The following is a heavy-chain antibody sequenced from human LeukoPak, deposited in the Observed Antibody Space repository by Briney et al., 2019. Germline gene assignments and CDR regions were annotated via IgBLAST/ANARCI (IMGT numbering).Heavy chain of an antibody. D-gene: IGHD6-19*01. V-gene: IGHV1-2*02. CDR1: GYTFTGYY. CDR2: INPNSGGT. Sequence: ASVKVSCKASGYTFTGYYMHWVRQAPGQGLEWMGWINPNSGGTNYAQKFQGRVTMTRDTSISTAYMELSRLRSDDTAVYYCARDAYSGGWSLYYYYYGMDVWGQGTTVTVSS. J-gene: IGHJ6*02. CDR3: ARDAYSGGWSLYYYYYGMDV.